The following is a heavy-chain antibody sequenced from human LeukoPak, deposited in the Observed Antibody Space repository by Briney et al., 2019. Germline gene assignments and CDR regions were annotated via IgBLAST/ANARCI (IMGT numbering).Heavy chain of an antibody. Sequence: PGGSLRLSCAASGFTFDHYTLYWVRQAPGKGPEWLSLINWDGGNTYYADSLKGRFTISRDNSKNSLYLQMRSLRTEDTAFYCCTKVKSEYSYVGPLDFWGRGTLVTVSS. CDR3: TKVKSEYSYVGPLDF. CDR1: GFTFDHYT. CDR2: INWDGGNT. J-gene: IGHJ4*02. V-gene: IGHV3-43*01. D-gene: IGHD3-16*01.